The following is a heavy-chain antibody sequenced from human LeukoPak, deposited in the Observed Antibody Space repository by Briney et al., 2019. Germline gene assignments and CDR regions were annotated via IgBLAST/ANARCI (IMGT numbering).Heavy chain of an antibody. V-gene: IGHV4-34*01. Sequence: SETLSLTCAVYGGSFSGYYWSWIRQPPGKGLEWIGEINHSGSTNYNPSLKSRVTISVDTSKNQFSLKLSSVTAADTAAYYCARGSVAAIRDFWGQGTMVTVPS. CDR1: GGSFSGYY. CDR2: INHSGST. D-gene: IGHD2-15*01. CDR3: ARGSVAAIRDF. J-gene: IGHJ3*01.